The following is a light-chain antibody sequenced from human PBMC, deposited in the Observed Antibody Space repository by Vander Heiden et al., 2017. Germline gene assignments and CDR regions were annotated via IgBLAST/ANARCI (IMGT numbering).Light chain of an antibody. J-gene: IGKJ2*01. CDR2: LGS. V-gene: IGKV2-28*01. CDR1: QSLLHRNGYNY. CDR3: RLALETRNTYT. Sequence: DIVMTQSPLSLPVTPGEPASISCRSSQSLLHRNGYNYLDWYLQKPWQSPQLLIYLGSNRASGVPDRFTRSASGTDFTLKIMRVEAEDVRVYYSRLALETRNTYT.